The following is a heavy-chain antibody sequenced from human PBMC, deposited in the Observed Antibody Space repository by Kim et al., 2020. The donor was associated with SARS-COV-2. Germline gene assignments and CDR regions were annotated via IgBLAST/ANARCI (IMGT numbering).Heavy chain of an antibody. V-gene: IGHV3-30*07. Sequence: GKGRFTSSRDNSKNTVYLQMNSLRAEDTAVYYCARDRDGYSYGSSGMDVWGQGTTVTVSS. J-gene: IGHJ6*02. CDR3: ARDRDGYSYGSSGMDV. D-gene: IGHD5-18*01.